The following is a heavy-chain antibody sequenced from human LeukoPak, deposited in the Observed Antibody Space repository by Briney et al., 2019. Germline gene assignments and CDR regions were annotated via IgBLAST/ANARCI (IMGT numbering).Heavy chain of an antibody. Sequence: GGSLRLSCAASGFSFTTYWMGWVRQAPGKGLEWVANIKQDGTEKYYVDSVKGRFTISRDNAKNSLYLQMNSLRVEDTAVYYCAKLAKYFYGSETYYFFEHWGQGTPVTASS. V-gene: IGHV3-7*01. D-gene: IGHD3-10*01. J-gene: IGHJ4*02. CDR1: GFSFTTYW. CDR3: AKLAKYFYGSETYYFFEH. CDR2: IKQDGTEK.